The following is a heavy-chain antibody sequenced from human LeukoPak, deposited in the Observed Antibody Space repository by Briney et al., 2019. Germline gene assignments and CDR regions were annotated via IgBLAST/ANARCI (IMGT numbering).Heavy chain of an antibody. J-gene: IGHJ4*02. CDR2: INHSGST. D-gene: IGHD6-13*01. V-gene: IGHV4-4*02. CDR3: ARGYSSSWYSVGFDY. CDR1: GGSISSSNW. Sequence: SETLSLTCAVSGGSISSSNWWSWVRQPPGKGLEWIGEINHSGSTNYNPSLKSRVTISVDTSKNQFSLKLSSVTAADTAVYYCARGYSSSWYSVGFDYWGQGTLVTVSS.